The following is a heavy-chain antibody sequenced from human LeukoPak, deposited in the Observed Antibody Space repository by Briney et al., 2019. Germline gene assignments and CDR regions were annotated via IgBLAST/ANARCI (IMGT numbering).Heavy chain of an antibody. CDR1: GASISSYY. CDR2: IYYSGST. V-gene: IGHV4-59*08. Sequence: PSETLSLTCTVSGASISSYYGSWIRQPPGKGLEWIGYIYYSGSTNYNPSLKSRVTISVDTSKNQFSLQLSSVTAADTAVYYRARDQQRAVDIWGQGTMVTVSS. CDR3: ARDQQRAVDI. J-gene: IGHJ3*02. D-gene: IGHD6-13*01.